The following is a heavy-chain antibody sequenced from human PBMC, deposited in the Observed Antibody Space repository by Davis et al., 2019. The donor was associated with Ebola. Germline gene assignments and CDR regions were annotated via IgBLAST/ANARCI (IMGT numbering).Heavy chain of an antibody. CDR2: TYYTGST. CDR3: ESIYDNSGYFDY. CDR1: GGSVSSGSIY. J-gene: IGHJ4*02. D-gene: IGHD3-22*01. V-gene: IGHV4-61*01. Sequence: SESLSLTCIVSGGSVSSGSIYWGWPPQPPGKGLEWIGYTYYTGSTNTNPSLKSRVTILVDTSKNQFPRKVSSVTAADTAVYYCESIYDNSGYFDYWGQGTLVTVSS.